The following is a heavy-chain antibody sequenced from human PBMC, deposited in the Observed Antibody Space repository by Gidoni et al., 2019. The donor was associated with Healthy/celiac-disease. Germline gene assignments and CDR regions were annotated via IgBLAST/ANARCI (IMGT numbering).Heavy chain of an antibody. V-gene: IGHV3-7*01. CDR1: GFTFSSYW. Sequence: EVQLVESGGGLVQPGGSLRLSCAASGFTFSSYWMSWVRQAPGKGLEWVANIKQDGSEKYYVDSVKGRFTISRDNAKNSLYLQMNSLRAEDTAVYYCARERELRYLVVGFDYWGQGTLVTVSS. CDR3: ARERELRYLVVGFDY. D-gene: IGHD3-9*01. J-gene: IGHJ4*02. CDR2: IKQDGSEK.